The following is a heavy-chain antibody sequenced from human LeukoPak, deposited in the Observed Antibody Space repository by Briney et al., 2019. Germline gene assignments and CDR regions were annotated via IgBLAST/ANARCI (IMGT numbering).Heavy chain of an antibody. D-gene: IGHD3-9*01. CDR3: ARGSIFWPTADRWFDP. CDR1: GYTFTSYD. Sequence: ASVKVSCKASGYTFTSYDINWVRQATGQGLEWMGWMNPNSGNTGYAQKFQGRVTMTRSTSISTAYMELSSLRSEDTAVYYCARGSIFWPTADRWFDPWGQGTLVTVSS. J-gene: IGHJ5*02. CDR2: MNPNSGNT. V-gene: IGHV1-8*01.